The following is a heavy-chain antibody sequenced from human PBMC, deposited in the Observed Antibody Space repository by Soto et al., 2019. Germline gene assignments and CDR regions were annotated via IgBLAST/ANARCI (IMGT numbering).Heavy chain of an antibody. D-gene: IGHD1-26*01. J-gene: IGHJ4*02. Sequence: EVHLVESGGGLVQTGGSLRLSCAIFESTVSRDWMNWVRQAPGKGLEWVAHINKDGSEKYYVDSVKGRFTISRDNAKKSLYLQMSSLNPADTAMYYCSGGVGDAFWGQGTLVTVSS. CDR3: SGGVGDAF. CDR2: INKDGSEK. V-gene: IGHV3-7*04. CDR1: ESTVSRDW.